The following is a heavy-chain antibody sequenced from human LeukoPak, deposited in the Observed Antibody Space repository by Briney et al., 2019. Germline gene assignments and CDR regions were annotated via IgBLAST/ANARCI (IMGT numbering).Heavy chain of an antibody. CDR2: INPSGGST. CDR3: ARDTAMVYYFDY. J-gene: IGHJ4*02. Sequence: ASVKVSCKASGYTFTSYYMHWVRQAPGQGLEWMGIINPSGGSTSYAQKFQGRVTMTRDTSISTAYMELSRLRSDDTAVYYCARDTAMVYYFDYWAREPWSPSPQ. V-gene: IGHV1-46*01. CDR1: GYTFTSYY. D-gene: IGHD5-18*01.